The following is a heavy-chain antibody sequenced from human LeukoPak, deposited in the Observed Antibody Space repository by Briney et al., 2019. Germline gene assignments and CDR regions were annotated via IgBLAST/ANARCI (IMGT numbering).Heavy chain of an antibody. J-gene: IGHJ4*02. CDR3: ARGGDAMGNGASFLDN. CDR1: GGSISNYY. Sequence: SETLSLTCTVSGGSISNYYWSWLRQPAGKGLEWIGRIYTSGTTHYNPSLKSRVTMSVDTSKNQFSLNLSSVTAADTAVYYCARGGDAMGNGASFLDNWGQGTLVTVSS. D-gene: IGHD3-16*01. CDR2: IYTSGTT. V-gene: IGHV4-4*07.